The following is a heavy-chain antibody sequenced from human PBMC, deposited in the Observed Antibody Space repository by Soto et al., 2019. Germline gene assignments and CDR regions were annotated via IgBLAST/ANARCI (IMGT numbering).Heavy chain of an antibody. CDR2: IRSKANSYAT. J-gene: IGHJ4*02. CDR3: TRTGAITIFGVVITYYFDY. CDR1: GFTFSGSA. Sequence: EVQLVESGGGLVQPGGSLKLSCAASGFTFSGSAMHWVRQASGKGLEWVGRIRSKANSYATAYAASVKGRFTISSDDSKNTAYLQMNSLKTEDTAVYYCTRTGAITIFGVVITYYFDYWGQGTLVTVSS. D-gene: IGHD3-3*01. V-gene: IGHV3-73*01.